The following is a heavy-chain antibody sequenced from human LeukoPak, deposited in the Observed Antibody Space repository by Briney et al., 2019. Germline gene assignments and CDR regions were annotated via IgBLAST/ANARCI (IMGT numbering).Heavy chain of an antibody. V-gene: IGHV3-23*01. J-gene: IGHJ6*02. D-gene: IGHD3-16*01. Sequence: GGSLRLSCAASGFTFSSYAMSWVRQAPGKGLDWVSAIGASVDSTKYAVSVKGRFTVSRDNSKNTLYLQMNSLRGEDTAVYYCAKDLSTSNSPAWGYYYKYGMDVWGQGTTVTVSS. CDR2: IGASVDST. CDR1: GFTFSSYA. CDR3: AKDLSTSNSPAWGYYYKYGMDV.